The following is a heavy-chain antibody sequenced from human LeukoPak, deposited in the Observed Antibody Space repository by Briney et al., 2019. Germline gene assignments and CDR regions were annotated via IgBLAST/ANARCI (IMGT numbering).Heavy chain of an antibody. CDR1: GGSISSGDYY. CDR3: ARSSQQLVQGY. J-gene: IGHJ4*02. CDR2: IYYSGST. Sequence: SETLSLTCTVSGGSISSGDYYWSWIRQPPGKGLEWIGYIYYSGSTYYNPSLKSRVTISVDTSKSQFSLKLSSVTAADTAVYYCARSSQQLVQGYWGQGTLVTVSS. V-gene: IGHV4-30-4*01. D-gene: IGHD6-13*01.